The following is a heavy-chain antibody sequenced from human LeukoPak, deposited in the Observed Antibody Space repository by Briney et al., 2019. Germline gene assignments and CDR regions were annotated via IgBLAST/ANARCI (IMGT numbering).Heavy chain of an antibody. CDR3: ARGWFGELFTYYYYGMDV. D-gene: IGHD3-10*01. V-gene: IGHV1-18*01. CDR2: ISAYNGNT. J-gene: IGHJ6*02. CDR1: GYTFTSYG. Sequence: ASVKVSCKASGYTFTSYGISWVRQAPRQGLEWMGWISAYNGNTNYAQKLQGRVTMTTDTSTSTAYMELRSLRSDDTAVYYCARGWFGELFTYYYYGMDVWGQGTTVTVSS.